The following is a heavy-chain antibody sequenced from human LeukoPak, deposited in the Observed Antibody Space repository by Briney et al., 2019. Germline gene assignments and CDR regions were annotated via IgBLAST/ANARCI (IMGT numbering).Heavy chain of an antibody. CDR1: GGSISSYY. CDR2: IYDSGST. D-gene: IGHD6-13*01. Sequence: PSETLSLTCTVSGGSISSYYWSWIRQPPGKGLEWIGYIYDSGSTKYNPPLKSRVTISVDTSKNQFSLKLRSVTAADTAMYYCARAYSSTKADYWGQGTLVTVSS. CDR3: ARAYSSTKADY. V-gene: IGHV4-59*01. J-gene: IGHJ4*02.